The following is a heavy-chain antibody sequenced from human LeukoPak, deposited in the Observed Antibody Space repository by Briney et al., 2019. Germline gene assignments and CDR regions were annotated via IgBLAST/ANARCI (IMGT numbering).Heavy chain of an antibody. J-gene: IGHJ5*02. CDR3: ARGAPLNRPRLPNWFDP. CDR1: GDSVSSNSAA. D-gene: IGHD6-25*01. Sequence: SQTLSLTCAISGDSVSSNSAAWSWIRQSPSRGLEWLGRTYYRSKWYNDYAVSVRSRITINPDTSNNQFSLQLSSVTAADTAVYYCARGAPLNRPRLPNWFDPWGQGTLVTVSS. V-gene: IGHV6-1*01. CDR2: TYYRSKWYN.